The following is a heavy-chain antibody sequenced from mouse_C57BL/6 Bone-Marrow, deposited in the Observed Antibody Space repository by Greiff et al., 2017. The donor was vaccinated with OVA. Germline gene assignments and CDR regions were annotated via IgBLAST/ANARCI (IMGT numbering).Heavy chain of an antibody. CDR2: IYTRSGNT. D-gene: IGHD1-1*01. CDR1: GYTFTSYG. Sequence: QVQLQQSGAELARPGASVKLSCKASGYTFTSYGISWVKQRTGQGLEWFGEIYTRSGNTHYHEKFLGKATLTADKSSSTAYMELRSLTSEDSAVYVCANYGSRDWYFDVWGTGTTVTVSS. J-gene: IGHJ1*03. V-gene: IGHV1-81*01. CDR3: ANYGSRDWYFDV.